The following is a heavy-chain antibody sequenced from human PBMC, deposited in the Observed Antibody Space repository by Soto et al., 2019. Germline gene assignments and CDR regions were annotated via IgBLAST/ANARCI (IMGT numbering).Heavy chain of an antibody. CDR2: ISYSGSNK. CDR1: GFTFSSYG. V-gene: IGHV3-30*18. D-gene: IGHD2-8*01. J-gene: IGHJ4*02. Sequence: GGSLRLSCAASGFTFSSYGMRWVRQAPGKGLEWVAVISYSGSNKYYADSVKGRFTISRDNSKNTLYLQMNSLRAEDTAVYYCANSMVNVLPEHPYFHSRGQATLVTRSS. CDR3: ANSMVNVLPEHPYFHS.